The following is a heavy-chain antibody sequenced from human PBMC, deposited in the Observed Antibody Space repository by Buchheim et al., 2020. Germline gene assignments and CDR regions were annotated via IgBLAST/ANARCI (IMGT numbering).Heavy chain of an antibody. CDR3: AKDIVGVGVAGPEY. J-gene: IGHJ4*02. CDR2: ISKSGGAT. Sequence: VQVLESGGDLVQPGGSLRLSCTASGFAFSNYFMNWVRQAPGKGLEWVCSISKSGGATYYADSVEGRFIVSRDNSRNRLYLQMSSLRVEDTAVYYCAKDIVGVGVAGPEYWGQGTL. D-gene: IGHD6-19*01. CDR1: GFAFSNYF. V-gene: IGHV3-23*01.